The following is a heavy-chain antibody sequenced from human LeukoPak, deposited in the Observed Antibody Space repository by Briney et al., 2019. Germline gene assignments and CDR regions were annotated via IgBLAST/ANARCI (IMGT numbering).Heavy chain of an antibody. CDR3: ARDLELVYYDSSGYDY. CDR2: INSDGSNT. J-gene: IGHJ4*02. V-gene: IGHV3-74*01. CDR1: GFTFSSYW. D-gene: IGHD3-22*01. Sequence: PGGSVTLSCAASGFTFSSYWMHWVRQVPGKGLVWVSRINSDGSNTRYADSVKGRFTISRDNAKNTLYLQMNSLRAEDTAVYYCARDLELVYYDSSGYDYWGQGTLVTVSS.